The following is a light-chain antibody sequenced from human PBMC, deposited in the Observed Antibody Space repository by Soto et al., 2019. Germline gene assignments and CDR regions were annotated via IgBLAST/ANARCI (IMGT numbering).Light chain of an antibody. V-gene: IGLV2-14*01. CDR2: DVS. CDR1: SSDVGGYKY. CDR3: SSYTSSNTLEV. J-gene: IGLJ3*02. Sequence: QSALTQPASVSGSPGQSITISCTGTSSDVGGYKYVSWYQQHPGKAPKLIIYDVSNRPSGVSNRFSGSKSGNTASLTISGLQGEDEADYYCSSYTSSNTLEVFGGGTKVTVL.